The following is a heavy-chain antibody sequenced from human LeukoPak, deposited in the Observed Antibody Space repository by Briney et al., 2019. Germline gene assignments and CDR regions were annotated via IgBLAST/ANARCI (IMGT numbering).Heavy chain of an antibody. D-gene: IGHD5-18*01. CDR2: INHSGST. CDR1: GGSFSGYY. J-gene: IGHJ6*02. Sequence: SETLSLTCAVHGGSFSGYYWSWIRQPPGKGLEWIGEINHSGSTNYNPSLKSRVTISVDTSKNQFSLKLSSVTAADTAVYYCARGLGYLYGMDVWGQGTTVTVSS. V-gene: IGHV4-34*01. CDR3: ARGLGYLYGMDV.